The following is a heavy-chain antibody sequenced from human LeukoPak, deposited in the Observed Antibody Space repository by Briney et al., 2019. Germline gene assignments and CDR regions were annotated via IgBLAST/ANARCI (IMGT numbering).Heavy chain of an antibody. CDR2: ISTSGDTT. CDR1: GFTFSSYA. Sequence: GGSLGLSCAASGFTFSSYAMSWVRQAPGKGLEGVSGISTSGDTTSYADSVRGRFTISRDNPRNMLYMQMSSLTDEDTAVYYCAIMHRYYDGSGYWVRWGQGALATVSS. D-gene: IGHD3-22*01. J-gene: IGHJ4*02. V-gene: IGHV3-23*01. CDR3: AIMHRYYDGSGYWVR.